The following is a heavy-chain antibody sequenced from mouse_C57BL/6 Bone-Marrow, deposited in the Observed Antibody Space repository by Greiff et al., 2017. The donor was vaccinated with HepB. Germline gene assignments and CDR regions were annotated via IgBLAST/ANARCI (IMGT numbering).Heavy chain of an antibody. CDR3: ARRGYYGSSFDY. V-gene: IGHV3-8*01. D-gene: IGHD1-1*01. Sequence: EVKLVESGPGLAKPSQTLSLTCSVTGYSITSDYRNWIRKFPGNKLEYMGYISYSGSTYYNPSLKSRISITRDTSKNQYYLQLNSVTTEDTATYYCARRGYYGSSFDYWGQGTTLTVSS. CDR1: GYSITSDY. J-gene: IGHJ2*01. CDR2: ISYSGST.